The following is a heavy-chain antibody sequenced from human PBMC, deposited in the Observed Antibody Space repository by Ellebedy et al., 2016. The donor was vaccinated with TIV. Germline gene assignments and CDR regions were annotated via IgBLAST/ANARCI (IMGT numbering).Heavy chain of an antibody. D-gene: IGHD6-19*01. Sequence: SETLSLTXAVSSGSISGFNWWSWVRQSPGKGLEWIAEIYENGSTDYNPALKSRVSISLDKSKNQFSLTLTSVTAADTAMYYCARVDTSGRSRAAFDLWGQGTMVTVSA. CDR3: ARVDTSGRSRAAFDL. J-gene: IGHJ3*01. CDR1: SGSISGFNW. CDR2: IYENGST. V-gene: IGHV4-4*02.